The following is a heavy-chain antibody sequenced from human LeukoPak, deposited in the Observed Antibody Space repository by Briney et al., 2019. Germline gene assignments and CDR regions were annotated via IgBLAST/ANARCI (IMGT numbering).Heavy chain of an antibody. CDR1: GGSVSGYY. CDR2: ISYSGST. CDR3: ARDRDGYNYFDY. J-gene: IGHJ4*02. D-gene: IGHD5-24*01. V-gene: IGHV4-59*02. Sequence: SETLSLTCTVSGGSVSGYYWSWIRQPPGKGLEWIGYISYSGSTKYNPSLKSRVTISVDTSKNQFSLKLSSVTAADTAVYYCARDRDGYNYFDYWGQETLVTVSS.